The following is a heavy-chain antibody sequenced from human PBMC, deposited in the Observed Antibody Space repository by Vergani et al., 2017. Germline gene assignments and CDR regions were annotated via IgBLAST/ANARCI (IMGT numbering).Heavy chain of an antibody. CDR2: IIPIFGTA. Sequence: QVQLVQSGAEVKKPGSSVKVSCKASGGTFSSYAISWVRQAPGQGLEWMGGIIPIFGTANYVQKFQGRVTITADKSTSTAYMELSSLRSEDTAVYYCARDADCSGGSCYSTPNWYFDLWGRGTLVTVSS. V-gene: IGHV1-69*06. J-gene: IGHJ2*01. CDR3: ARDADCSGGSCYSTPNWYFDL. CDR1: GGTFSSYA. D-gene: IGHD2-15*01.